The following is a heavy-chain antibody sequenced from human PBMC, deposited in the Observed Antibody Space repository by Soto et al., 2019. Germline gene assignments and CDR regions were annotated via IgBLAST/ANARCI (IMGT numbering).Heavy chain of an antibody. Sequence: GGSLRLSCAASGFTVSSNYMSWVRQAPGKGLEWVSVIYSGGSKYYADSVKGRFTISRDNSKNTLYLQMNSLRAEDTAVYYCARDLRDYGDYGAFDIWGQGTMVTVSS. D-gene: IGHD4-17*01. CDR2: IYSGGSK. CDR1: GFTVSSNY. CDR3: ARDLRDYGDYGAFDI. V-gene: IGHV3-66*01. J-gene: IGHJ3*02.